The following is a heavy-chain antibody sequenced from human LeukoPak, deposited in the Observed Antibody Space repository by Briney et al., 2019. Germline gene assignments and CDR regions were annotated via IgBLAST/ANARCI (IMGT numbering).Heavy chain of an antibody. CDR1: GDSITGYY. D-gene: IGHD3-10*01. V-gene: IGHV4-39*07. Sequence: SETLSLTCSVSGDSITGYYWGWIRQPPGKGLEWIGNIYYTGNTYYNSSLKSRVTIPLDTSKNQFSLKVISMTAADTAAYYCTKSDGYGLIRICGRGTMVTVSS. CDR2: IYYTGNT. J-gene: IGHJ3*02. CDR3: TKSDGYGLIRI.